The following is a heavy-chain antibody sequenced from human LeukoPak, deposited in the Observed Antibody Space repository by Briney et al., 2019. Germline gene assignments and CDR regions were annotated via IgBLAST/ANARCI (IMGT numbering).Heavy chain of an antibody. V-gene: IGHV4-38-2*01. CDR2: IYHSGST. D-gene: IGHD5-18*01. J-gene: IGHJ4*02. CDR1: GYSISSGYY. Sequence: SETLSLTCVVSGYSISSGYYWGWIRQPPGKGLEWIGSIYHSGSTYYNPSLKSRVTISVDTSKNQFSLKLSSVTAADTAVYYCARQREYSYRLPYYFDYWGQGTLVTVSS. CDR3: ARQREYSYRLPYYFDY.